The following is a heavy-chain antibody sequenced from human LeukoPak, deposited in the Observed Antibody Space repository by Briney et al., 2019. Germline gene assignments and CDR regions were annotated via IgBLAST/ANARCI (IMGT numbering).Heavy chain of an antibody. Sequence: ASVKVSCKASGYTFTSYAMNWVRQAPGQGLEWMGWINTNTGNPTYAQGFTGRFVFSLDTSVSTAYLQISSLKAEDTAVYYCARDMNEGIGGVIVMADAFDIWGQGTTVTVSS. D-gene: IGHD3-16*02. J-gene: IGHJ3*02. CDR1: GYTFTSYA. CDR3: ARDMNEGIGGVIVMADAFDI. CDR2: INTNTGNP. V-gene: IGHV7-4-1*02.